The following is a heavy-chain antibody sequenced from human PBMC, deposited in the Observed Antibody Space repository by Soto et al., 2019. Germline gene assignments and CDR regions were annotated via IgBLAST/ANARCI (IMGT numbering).Heavy chain of an antibody. CDR1: GFTFSSYG. J-gene: IGHJ3*02. D-gene: IGHD3-3*01. Sequence: QVQLVESGGGVVQPGRSLRLSCAASGFTFSSYGMHWVRQAPGKGLEWVAVIWYDGSNKYYADSVKGRFTISRDNSKNTLYLQMNSLRAEDTAVYYCARGPKKGSGPGAFDIWGQGTMVTVSS. V-gene: IGHV3-33*01. CDR2: IWYDGSNK. CDR3: ARGPKKGSGPGAFDI.